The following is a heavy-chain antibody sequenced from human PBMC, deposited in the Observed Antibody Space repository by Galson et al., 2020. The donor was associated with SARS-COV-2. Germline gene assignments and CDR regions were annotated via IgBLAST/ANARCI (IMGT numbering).Heavy chain of an antibody. Sequence: GGSLRLSCAASGFTFSSYAMSWVRQAPGKGLEWVSAIIGSGGSTYYADSVKGRFTISRDNSKNTLYLQMNSLRAEDTAVYYCAKDQVAAYYYGSGRTRQFDYWGQGTLVTVSS. CDR3: AKDQVAAYYYGSGRTRQFDY. V-gene: IGHV3-23*01. D-gene: IGHD3-10*01. J-gene: IGHJ4*02. CDR2: IIGSGGST. CDR1: GFTFSSYA.